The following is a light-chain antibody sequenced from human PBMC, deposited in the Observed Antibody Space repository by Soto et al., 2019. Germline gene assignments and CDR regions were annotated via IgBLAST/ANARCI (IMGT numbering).Light chain of an antibody. V-gene: IGLV2-14*01. CDR1: SSDVGGYNY. CDR3: SSYTSSSTV. J-gene: IGLJ3*02. Sequence: QSALPQPASVSGSPGQSITISCTGTSSDVGGYNYVSWYRQHPGNAPKLMIYEVSNRPSGVSNRFSGSKSGTTASLTISGLQAEDGSDYYCSSYTSSSTVFGGGTKRTVL. CDR2: EVS.